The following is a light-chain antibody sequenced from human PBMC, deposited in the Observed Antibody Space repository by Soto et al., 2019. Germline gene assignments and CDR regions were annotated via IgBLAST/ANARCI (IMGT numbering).Light chain of an antibody. CDR2: GAS. Sequence: EIVLTQSPATLSLSPGERATLSGRASQSVSSSYLARYQQKPGQAPRLLIYGASSRATGIPDRFSGSGSGTDFTLTISRLEPEDFAVYYCQQYGSSPRTFGQGTKVDI. CDR1: QSVSSSY. CDR3: QQYGSSPRT. J-gene: IGKJ1*01. V-gene: IGKV3-20*01.